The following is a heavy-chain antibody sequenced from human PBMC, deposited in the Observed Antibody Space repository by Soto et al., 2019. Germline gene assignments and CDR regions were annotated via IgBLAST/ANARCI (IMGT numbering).Heavy chain of an antibody. CDR1: GFSLSTSEMY. CDR3: AHRQPNSSGWNWFDP. V-gene: IGHV2-70*12. J-gene: IGHJ5*02. CDR2: IDWNDNK. Sequence: SGPTLVNPTQTLTLTCTFSGFSLSTSEMYINWIRQPPGKALEWLARIDWNDNKYYTTSLKTRLTISKDTSKNQVVLTMTNMDPVVTATYYCAHRQPNSSGWNWFDPWGQGTLVTVSS. D-gene: IGHD6-19*01.